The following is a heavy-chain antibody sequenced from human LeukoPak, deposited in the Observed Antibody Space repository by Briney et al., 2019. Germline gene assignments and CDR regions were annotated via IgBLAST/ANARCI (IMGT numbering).Heavy chain of an antibody. CDR3: VRDQVQYYCVPQP. Sequence: GASVKVSCKASGYTFTGYYLYWGRQAPGQGLEWMGRINPNSGGTHHAPKRQGRVTLPRETSLTTAYTALSRLRSDHTALYYCVRDQVQYYCVPQPWGQGTLVTVSS. CDR1: GYTFTGYY. J-gene: IGHJ5*02. D-gene: IGHD2/OR15-2a*01. CDR2: INPNSGGT. V-gene: IGHV1-2*02.